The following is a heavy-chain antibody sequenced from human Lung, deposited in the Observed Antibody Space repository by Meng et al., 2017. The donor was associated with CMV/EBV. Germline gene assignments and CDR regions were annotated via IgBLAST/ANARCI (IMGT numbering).Heavy chain of an antibody. CDR2: VTGSGDST. Sequence: GGSLGLXCTASGFIFSSFAMSWVRQAPGKGLEWVSAVTGSGDSTYHADSVEGRFTISRDNSKNTLYLQMNSLRAEDTAVYYCAKDSPKYSNGWPRGNYFDYXGQGXLVTVSS. V-gene: IGHV3-23*01. CDR1: GFIFSSFA. J-gene: IGHJ4*02. D-gene: IGHD6-19*01. CDR3: AKDSPKYSNGWPRGNYFDY.